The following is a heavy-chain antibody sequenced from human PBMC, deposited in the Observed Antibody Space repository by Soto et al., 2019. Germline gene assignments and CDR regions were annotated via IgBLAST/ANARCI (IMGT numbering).Heavy chain of an antibody. CDR1: GYSFTSYW. V-gene: IGHV5-10-1*01. J-gene: IGHJ6*02. CDR3: ASGLGQQLGNYYGMDV. Sequence: GESLKISCKGSGYSFTSYWISWVRQMPGKGLEWMGRIDPSDSYTNYSPSFQGHVTISADKSISTAYLQWSSLKASDTAMYYCASGLGQQLGNYYGMDVWGQGTTVTVSS. CDR2: IDPSDSYT. D-gene: IGHD6-13*01.